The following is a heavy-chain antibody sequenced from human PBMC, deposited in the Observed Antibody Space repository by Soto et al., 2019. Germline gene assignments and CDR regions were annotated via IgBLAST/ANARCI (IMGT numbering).Heavy chain of an antibody. D-gene: IGHD2-8*01. CDR2: IYYSGST. V-gene: IGHV4-31*02. CDR1: WGSSVDRGYH. Sequence: QLLPHPKTVSWGSSVDRGYHRSMNRQHPGKGLEWIGYIYYSGSTYYNPSLKSRITINADTSNNQLSLQLNSVTPDDTAVYYCARLIGDSWLDSWGQGTLVTVSS. J-gene: IGHJ5*01. CDR3: ARLIGDSWLDS.